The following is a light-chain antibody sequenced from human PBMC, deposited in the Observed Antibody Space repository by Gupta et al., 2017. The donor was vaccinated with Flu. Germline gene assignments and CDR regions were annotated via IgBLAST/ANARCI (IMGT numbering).Light chain of an antibody. CDR2: GAS. Sequence: PATLSGSPEERATLSSRASQSFSSNSACHQHNPGQAPRLLIYGASTTATGVPARISGSGSAAEFTLTINILQSEDFAVYYCQRDNNWPRTFGQGTRLEI. CDR3: QRDNNWPRT. J-gene: IGKJ1*01. V-gene: IGKV3-15*01. CDR1: QSFSSN.